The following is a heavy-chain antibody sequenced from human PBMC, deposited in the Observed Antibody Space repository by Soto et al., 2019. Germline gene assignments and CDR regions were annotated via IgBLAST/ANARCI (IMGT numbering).Heavy chain of an antibody. CDR1: GGSFSGYY. V-gene: IGHV4-34*01. D-gene: IGHD3-9*01. J-gene: IGHJ6*03. CDR2: INHSGST. CDR3: ARGGPYYDILTGYYRWYMDV. Sequence: QVQLQQWGAGLLKPSETLSLTCAVYGGSFSGYYWSWIRQPPGKGLEWIGEINHSGSTNYNPSLKSRVTISVDTSKNQFSLKLSSVTAADTAVYYCARGGPYYDILTGYYRWYMDVWGKGTTVTVSS.